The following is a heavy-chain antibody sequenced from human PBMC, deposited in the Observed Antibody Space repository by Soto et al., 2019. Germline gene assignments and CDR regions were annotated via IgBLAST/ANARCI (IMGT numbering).Heavy chain of an antibody. CDR2: IYWDDDE. Sequence: QITLKESGPTLVKPTQTLTLTCTFSGFSLTTRGVGVGWIRQPPGKALEWRALIYWDDDEGYSPSLKSRLTSPKDTTKNQVVLTMINRDPVDTATYYCAHRPRGYSYHFDYWGQGTLVTVSS. CDR1: GFSLTTRGVG. V-gene: IGHV2-5*02. J-gene: IGHJ4*02. D-gene: IGHD5-18*01. CDR3: AHRPRGYSYHFDY.